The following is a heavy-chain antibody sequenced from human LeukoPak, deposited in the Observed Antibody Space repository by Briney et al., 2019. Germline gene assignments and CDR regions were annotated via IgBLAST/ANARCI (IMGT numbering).Heavy chain of an antibody. CDR2: IYSGGST. J-gene: IGHJ4*02. CDR3: ARVYLLSLCDY. CDR1: GFTVSSNY. V-gene: IGHV3-53*01. Sequence: PGGSLRLSCAASGFTVSSNYMSWVRQAPGKGLEWVSVIYSGGSTYYADSVKGRFTISRDNSKNTLYLQMNSLRAEDTAVYYCARVYLLSLCDYWGQGTLVTVSS. D-gene: IGHD1-26*01.